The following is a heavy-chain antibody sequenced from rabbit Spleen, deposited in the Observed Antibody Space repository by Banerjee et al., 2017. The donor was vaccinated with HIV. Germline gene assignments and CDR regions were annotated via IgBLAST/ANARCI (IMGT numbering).Heavy chain of an antibody. D-gene: IGHD1-1*01. J-gene: IGHJ4*01. CDR2: IGTGSGST. V-gene: IGHV1S45*01. CDR3: ARDLRGNYDGFDL. Sequence: QEQVVESGGGLVKPGASLTLTCTASGFSFSNKYVMCWVRQAPGKGLEWIGCIGTGSGSTWYASWAKGRFTISKTSSTTVTLQMTSLTAADTSTYFCARDLRGNYDGFDLWGQGTLVTVS. CDR1: GFSFSNKYV.